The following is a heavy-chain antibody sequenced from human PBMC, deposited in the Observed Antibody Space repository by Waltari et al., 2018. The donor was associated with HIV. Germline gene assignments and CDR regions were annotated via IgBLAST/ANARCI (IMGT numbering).Heavy chain of an antibody. CDR1: GFSVSRYG. Sequence: QVQLVESGGGLVRPGRSLSLSCAAAGFSVSRYGMHWVRQAPGKGLEWVAVIWHDGSKKYYAGSVKGRFTVSRDTSKNTLYLEMNRLRAEDTAVYHCARDPGTLLIAVAGAFDYWGPGIPVTVSS. CDR3: ARDPGTLLIAVAGAFDY. V-gene: IGHV3-33*01. D-gene: IGHD6-19*01. CDR2: IWHDGSKK. J-gene: IGHJ4*02.